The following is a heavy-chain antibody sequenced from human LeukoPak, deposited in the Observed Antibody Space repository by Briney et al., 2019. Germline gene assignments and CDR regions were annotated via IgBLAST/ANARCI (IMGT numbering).Heavy chain of an antibody. V-gene: IGHV3-23*01. Sequence: GGSLRLSCAASGFTFSSYAMSWVRQAPGKGLEWVSAISGSGGSTYYADSVKGRFTISRDNSKNTLYLQMNSLRAEDTAVYYCAKSLEEDTAMVTAAFDIWGQGTMVTVSS. CDR3: AKSLEEDTAMVTAAFDI. J-gene: IGHJ3*02. CDR2: ISGSGGST. D-gene: IGHD5-18*01. CDR1: GFTFSSYA.